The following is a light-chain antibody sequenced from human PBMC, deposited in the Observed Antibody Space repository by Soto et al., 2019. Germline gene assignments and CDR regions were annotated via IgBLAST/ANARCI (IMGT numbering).Light chain of an antibody. V-gene: IGKV4-1*01. CDR2: WAS. CDR1: RSVLYKSNNKNH. CDR3: QQYFDVPFT. Sequence: DIVMTQSPDSLAVSLGERATMNCKCSRSVLYKSNNKNHLAWYQQKPGQPPQLIIYWASTRESGVPERFSGSGSGTDFTLTISSLEAEDVAFYWCQQYFDVPFTFGGGIKV. J-gene: IGKJ4*01.